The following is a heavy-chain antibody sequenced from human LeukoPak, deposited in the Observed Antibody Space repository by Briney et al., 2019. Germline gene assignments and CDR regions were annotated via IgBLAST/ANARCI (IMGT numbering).Heavy chain of an antibody. Sequence: PSETLSLTCTVSGGSISSGGYYWSWIRQPPGKGLEWIGYIYHSGSTYYNPSLKSRVTISVDRSKNQFSLKLSSVTAADTAVYFCARGQPYGFDDAFAIWGQGTMVAVSS. V-gene: IGHV4-30-2*01. CDR1: GGSISSGGYY. D-gene: IGHD1-14*01. CDR2: IYHSGST. J-gene: IGHJ3*02. CDR3: ARGQPYGFDDAFAI.